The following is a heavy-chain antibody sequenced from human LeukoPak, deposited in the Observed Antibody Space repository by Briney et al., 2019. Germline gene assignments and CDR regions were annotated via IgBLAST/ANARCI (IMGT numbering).Heavy chain of an antibody. J-gene: IGHJ5*02. D-gene: IGHD3-22*01. V-gene: IGHV1-69*05. CDR1: GGTFSSYA. CDR3: ARTIAGYYLNWFDP. CDR2: IIPIFGTA. Sequence: SVKVSCKASGGTFSSYAISWVRQAPGQGLEWMGGIIPIFGTANYAQKLQGRVTMTTDTSTSTAYMELRSLRSDDTAVYYCARTIAGYYLNWFDPWGQGTLVTVSS.